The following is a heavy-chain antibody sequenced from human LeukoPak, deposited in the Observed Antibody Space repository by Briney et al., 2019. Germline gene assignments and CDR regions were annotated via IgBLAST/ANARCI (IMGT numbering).Heavy chain of an antibody. CDR2: MNPNSGNT. Sequence: ASVKVSCKASGYTFTSYDINWVRQATGQGLEWMGWMNPNSGNTGYAQKFQGRVTMTRNTSISTAYMELSSLRSEDTAVYYCARGALQYSSGGYEGDYWGKGPRVTVPS. V-gene: IGHV1-8*01. D-gene: IGHD6-19*01. J-gene: IGHJ4*02. CDR1: GYTFTSYD. CDR3: ARGALQYSSGGYEGDY.